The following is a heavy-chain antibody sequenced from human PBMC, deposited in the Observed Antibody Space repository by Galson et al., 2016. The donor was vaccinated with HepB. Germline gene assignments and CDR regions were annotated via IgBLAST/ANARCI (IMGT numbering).Heavy chain of an antibody. V-gene: IGHV3-33*01. D-gene: IGHD6-13*01. Sequence: SLRLSCAASEFTFSTYGMHWVRQAPGKGLEWVALIWHDGSNKYYADSVKGRFTISRDNPKNTLYLQMNSLNVEDTAVYYCAREMHVAAAAAFDFWRRGTLVTGSS. CDR2: IWHDGSNK. J-gene: IGHJ4*02. CDR3: AREMHVAAAAAFDF. CDR1: EFTFSTYG.